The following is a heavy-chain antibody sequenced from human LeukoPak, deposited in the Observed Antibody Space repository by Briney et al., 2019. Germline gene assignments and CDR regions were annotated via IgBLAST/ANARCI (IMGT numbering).Heavy chain of an antibody. CDR1: GGSFSGYY. J-gene: IGHJ4*02. CDR2: INHSGST. V-gene: IGHV4-34*01. Sequence: SETLSLTCGVYGGSFSGYYWNWIRQPPGKGLEGIGEINHSGSTNYNPSLKSRVTISVDMSKNQFSLKLSSVTAADTAVYYCASGFPKRNLDYWGQGTLVTVSS. CDR3: ASGFPKRNLDY.